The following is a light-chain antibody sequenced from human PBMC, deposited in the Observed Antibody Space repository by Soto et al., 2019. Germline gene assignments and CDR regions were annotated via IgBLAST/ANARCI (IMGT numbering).Light chain of an antibody. CDR3: SSYAGSKNLV. CDR1: SSDVGSSNL. Sequence: QSALTQPASVSGSPGQSITISCTGTSSDVGSSNLVSWYQQHPGRAPKLMIYEATKRPSGVSTRFSGSKSGNTASMTVSGLQAEDEADYYCSSYAGSKNLVFGGGTKLTVL. CDR2: EAT. J-gene: IGLJ2*01. V-gene: IGLV2-14*02.